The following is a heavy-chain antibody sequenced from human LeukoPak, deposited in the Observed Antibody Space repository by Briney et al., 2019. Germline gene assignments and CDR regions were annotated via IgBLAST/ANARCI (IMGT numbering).Heavy chain of an antibody. D-gene: IGHD2-21*02. V-gene: IGHV1-24*01. CDR2: FDPEDGET. J-gene: IGHJ4*02. Sequence: ASVTVSYKVSGYTLTELSMHWVRQAPGKGLEWMGGFDPEDGETIYAQKFQGRVTMTEDTSTDTAYMELSSLRSEDTAVYYCATDAYCGGDCYSRSFDYWGQGTLVTVSS. CDR1: GYTLTELS. CDR3: ATDAYCGGDCYSRSFDY.